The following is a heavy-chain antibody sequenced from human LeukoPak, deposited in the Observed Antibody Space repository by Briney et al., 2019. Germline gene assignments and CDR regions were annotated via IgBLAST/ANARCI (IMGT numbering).Heavy chain of an antibody. CDR3: ARETLTPYDYVWGSYPQNDAFDI. D-gene: IGHD3-16*02. Sequence: GGSLRLSCAASGFTFSSYWMSWVRQAPGKGLEWAANIKQDGSEKYYVDSVKGRFTISRDNAKNSLYLQMNSLRAEDTAVYYCARETLTPYDYVWGSYPQNDAFDIWGQGTMVTVSS. CDR2: IKQDGSEK. J-gene: IGHJ3*02. V-gene: IGHV3-7*01. CDR1: GFTFSSYW.